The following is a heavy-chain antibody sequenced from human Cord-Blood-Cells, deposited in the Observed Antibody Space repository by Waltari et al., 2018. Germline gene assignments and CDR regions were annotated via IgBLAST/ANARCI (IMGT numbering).Heavy chain of an antibody. V-gene: IGHV3-48*03. Sequence: EVQLVESGGGLVQPGGSLRLSCAASGFTFSSYEMNWVRQAPGKGLAGVSYISRSGSTIYYADSVKGRFTISRDNAKNSLYLQMNSLRAEDTAVYYCATAHNPYGDYSFDYYYYGMDVWGQGTTVTVSS. D-gene: IGHD4-17*01. J-gene: IGHJ6*02. CDR1: GFTFSSYE. CDR3: ATAHNPYGDYSFDYYYYGMDV. CDR2: ISRSGSTI.